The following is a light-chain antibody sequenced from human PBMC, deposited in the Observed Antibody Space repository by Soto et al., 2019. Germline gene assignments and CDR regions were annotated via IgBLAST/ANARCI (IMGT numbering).Light chain of an antibody. J-gene: IGKJ1*01. CDR2: AAS. Sequence: DIQMTQSPSSLSASVGDRVTITCRASQSISTYLNWYQQKPGKAPELLIFAASSLQSGVPSRLSGSGSGTDFTLTISSLQPEDFATYYCQQLNSYPRTFGQGTKVDIK. CDR3: QQLNSYPRT. V-gene: IGKV1-39*01. CDR1: QSISTY.